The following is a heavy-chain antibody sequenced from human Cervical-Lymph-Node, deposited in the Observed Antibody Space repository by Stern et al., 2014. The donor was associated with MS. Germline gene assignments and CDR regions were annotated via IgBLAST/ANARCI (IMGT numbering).Heavy chain of an antibody. V-gene: IGHV1-69*06. Sequence: QVQLMQSGAEVKKPGSSVKVSCKASGDTFSSYAINWVRQVPGQGLEWMGGITPVFGTTNYAQKFQGRVTITADKSTNTAYMELMTLRSDDTAVYYCARGGGLVGYFDYWGQGTLVSVSS. J-gene: IGHJ4*02. D-gene: IGHD1-26*01. CDR2: ITPVFGTT. CDR1: GDTFSSYA. CDR3: ARGGGLVGYFDY.